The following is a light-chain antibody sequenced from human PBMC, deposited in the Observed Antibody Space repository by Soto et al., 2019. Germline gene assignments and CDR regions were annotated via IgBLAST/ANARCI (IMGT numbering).Light chain of an antibody. J-gene: IGKJ5*01. V-gene: IGKV3-11*01. CDR1: PSVTNY. Sequence: EIFLTQSPATLSLSRGERATLSCRASPSVTNYLAWYQQKPGQAPRLLIYGAFNRATGIPARFSGSGSGTDFTLTISSLEPEDFAVYYCQQRNIWPPVTFGQGTRLEIK. CDR2: GAF. CDR3: QQRNIWPPVT.